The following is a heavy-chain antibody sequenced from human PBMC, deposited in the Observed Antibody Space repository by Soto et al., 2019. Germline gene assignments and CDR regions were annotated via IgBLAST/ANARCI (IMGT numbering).Heavy chain of an antibody. CDR1: GFTFSSYA. CDR3: AKSYYDFWSGPDY. Sequence: GGSLRLSCAASGFTFSSYAMNWVRQAPGKGLEWVSAISGSGGSTYYADSVKGRFTISRDSSKNTLYLQMNSLRAEDTAVYYCAKSYYDFWSGPDYWGQGTLVTVSS. J-gene: IGHJ4*02. V-gene: IGHV3-23*01. CDR2: ISGSGGST. D-gene: IGHD3-3*01.